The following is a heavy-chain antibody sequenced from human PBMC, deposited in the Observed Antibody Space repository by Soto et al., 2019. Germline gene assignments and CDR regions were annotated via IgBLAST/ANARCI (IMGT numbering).Heavy chain of an antibody. CDR3: VKEKSIMYSGYDAFDL. CDR2: ITSSGSTM. V-gene: IGHV3-48*03. Sequence: GGSLRLSCEASGFSFSSYEMDWVRQAPEKGLEWIAHITSSGSTMYNTDSVKGRFTISRDNAKNSLYLQMNSLRAEDTAVYYCVKEKSIMYSGYDAFDLWGQGTMVTVSS. CDR1: GFSFSSYE. D-gene: IGHD5-12*01. J-gene: IGHJ3*01.